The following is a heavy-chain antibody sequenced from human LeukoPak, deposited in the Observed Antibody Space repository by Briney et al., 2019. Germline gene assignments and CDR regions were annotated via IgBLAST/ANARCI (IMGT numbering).Heavy chain of an antibody. J-gene: IGHJ4*02. Sequence: GGSLRLSCAASGFTFSRFGMHWVRQAPGKGLEWVAFIRYDGTNKYYADSVKGRFTVSRDNSKNTLYLETNSLRTEDTAVYYCANDRTSDDSDDDYWGQGTLVTVSS. CDR3: ANDRTSDDSDDDY. CDR2: IRYDGTNK. V-gene: IGHV3-30*02. CDR1: GFTFSRFG. D-gene: IGHD3-22*01.